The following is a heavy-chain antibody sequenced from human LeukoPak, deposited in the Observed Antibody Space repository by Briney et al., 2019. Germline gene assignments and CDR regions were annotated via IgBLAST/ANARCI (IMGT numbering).Heavy chain of an antibody. J-gene: IGHJ6*03. Sequence: ASVKVSCKASGYTFTSYAMHWVRQAPGQRLEWMGWINAGNGNTKYSQKFQGRVTITRDTSASTAYMELSSLRSEDTAVYYCARGPPPFGVVLYYYYYYYMDVWGKGTTVTVSS. V-gene: IGHV1-3*01. CDR3: ARGPPPFGVVLYYYYYYYMDV. D-gene: IGHD3-3*01. CDR2: INAGNGNT. CDR1: GYTFTSYA.